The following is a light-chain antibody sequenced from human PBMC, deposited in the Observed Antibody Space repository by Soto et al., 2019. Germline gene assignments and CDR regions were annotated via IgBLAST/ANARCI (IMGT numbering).Light chain of an antibody. J-gene: IGKJ5*01. CDR1: QSVSTS. Sequence: EIVLTQSPATLSLSPGERATLSCRASQSVSTSLAWYQQKPGQAPRLLIYDASSRATGIPARFSGSGSWTDFTLTISSLEPDDFAFYYCQQRTNWITFGQGTRLEIK. CDR2: DAS. CDR3: QQRTNWIT. V-gene: IGKV3-11*01.